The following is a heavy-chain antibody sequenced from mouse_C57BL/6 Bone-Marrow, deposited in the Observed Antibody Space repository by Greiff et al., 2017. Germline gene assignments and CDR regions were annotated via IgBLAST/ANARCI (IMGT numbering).Heavy chain of an antibody. CDR1: GYSFTGYY. D-gene: IGHD2-5*01. Sequence: DVQLQESGPELVKPGASVKISCKASGYSFTGYYMNWVKQSPEKSLEWIGEINPSTGGTTYNQKFKAKATLTVDKSSSTAYMQLKSLTSEDSAVYYCARNYSNYFDYWGQGTTLTVSS. V-gene: IGHV1-42*01. CDR3: ARNYSNYFDY. CDR2: INPSTGGT. J-gene: IGHJ2*01.